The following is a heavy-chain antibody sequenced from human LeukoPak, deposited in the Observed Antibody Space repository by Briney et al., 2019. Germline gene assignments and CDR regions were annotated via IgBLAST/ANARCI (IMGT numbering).Heavy chain of an antibody. J-gene: IGHJ4*02. D-gene: IGHD1-26*01. CDR1: GFTFSSYG. CDR2: IRYDGSNK. Sequence: GGSLRLSCAASGFTFSSYGIHWVRQAPGKGLEWVAFIRYDGSNKYYADSVKGRFTISRDNSKNTLYLQMNSLRAEDTAVYYCAKDLGDSGPTPDSDYWGQGTLVTVSS. V-gene: IGHV3-30*02. CDR3: AKDLGDSGPTPDSDY.